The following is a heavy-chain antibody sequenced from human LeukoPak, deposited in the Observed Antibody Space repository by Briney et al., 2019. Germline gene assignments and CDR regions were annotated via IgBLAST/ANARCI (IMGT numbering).Heavy chain of an antibody. CDR3: ARGALHVFDY. J-gene: IGHJ4*02. Sequence: GSLRLSCAASGFTFSDCEINWVRQAPGKGLEWVSCISTSGSTTYYADSVKGRFTVSRDNAKNSLFLQMNTLTVEDTAVYYCARGALHVFDYWGQGTPVTVSS. CDR2: ISTSGSTT. D-gene: IGHD3-10*02. CDR1: GFTFSDCE. V-gene: IGHV3-48*03.